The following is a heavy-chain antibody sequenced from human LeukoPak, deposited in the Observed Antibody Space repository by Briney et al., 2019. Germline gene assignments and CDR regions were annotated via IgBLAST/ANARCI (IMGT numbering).Heavy chain of an antibody. V-gene: IGHV4-61*02. D-gene: IGHD3-22*01. J-gene: IGHJ4*02. CDR1: GGSISGRSYY. CDR2: IYISGTT. CDR3: ARTMYNYESSGYRDYFDS. Sequence: SETLSLTCTVSGGSISGRSYYWHWIRQPAGKGLEWIGRIYISGTTNYNPSLKSRVTISADTSKNQFSLRLSSVTAADTAVYYCARTMYNYESSGYRDYFDSWGQGTLVTVSS.